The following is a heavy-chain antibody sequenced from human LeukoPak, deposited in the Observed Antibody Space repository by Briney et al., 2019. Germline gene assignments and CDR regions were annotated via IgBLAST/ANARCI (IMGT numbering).Heavy chain of an antibody. Sequence: GESLKISCEGSGYNFATHWIGWVRQMPGKGLEWMGIIYPSDSDTRYTPSLEGQVTISADESITTAYLQWKSLKASDSALYYCARVGDYGYDRFDYWGQGTLVTVSS. CDR1: GYNFATHW. J-gene: IGHJ4*02. CDR2: IYPSDSDT. CDR3: ARVGDYGYDRFDY. V-gene: IGHV5-51*01. D-gene: IGHD5-12*01.